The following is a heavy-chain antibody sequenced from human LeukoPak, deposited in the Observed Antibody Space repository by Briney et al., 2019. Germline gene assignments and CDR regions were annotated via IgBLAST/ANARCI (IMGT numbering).Heavy chain of an antibody. CDR2: IYHSGST. CDR3: AGQGTAMVTYFDY. D-gene: IGHD5-18*01. V-gene: IGHV4-38-2*02. CDR1: GGSISSYY. Sequence: SETLSLTCTVSGGSISSYYWGWIRQPPGKGLEWIGSIYHSGSTYYNPSLKSRVTISVDTSKNQFSLKLSSVTAADTAVYYCAGQGTAMVTYFDYWGQGTLVTVSS. J-gene: IGHJ4*02.